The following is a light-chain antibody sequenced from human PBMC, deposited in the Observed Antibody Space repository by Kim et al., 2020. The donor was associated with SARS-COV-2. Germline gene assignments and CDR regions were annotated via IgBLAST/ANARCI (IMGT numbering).Light chain of an antibody. J-gene: IGKJ1*01. CDR2: EAS. V-gene: IGKV1-27*01. CDR3: QNYNSAPRT. CDR1: QGISNY. Sequence: DIQMTQSPYSLSASVGDRVTITCRASQGISNYLAWYQQKPGEVPQLLIYEASALQSGVPSRFSGSGSGTDFTLTIGGLQPEDVATYYCQNYNSAPRTFGQGTKVEIK.